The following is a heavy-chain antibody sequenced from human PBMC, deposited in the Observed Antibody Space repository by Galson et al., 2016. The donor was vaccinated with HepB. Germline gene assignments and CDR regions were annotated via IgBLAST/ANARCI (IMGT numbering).Heavy chain of an antibody. D-gene: IGHD3-10*01. J-gene: IGHJ4*02. Sequence: LRLSCAASGFTFNAHWMNWVRQAPGKGLEWVANIRGDGIVSYYAESVRGRFTISRDNAKNSLYLQMNGLRVDETAVYYCSGEMTGSYFDWGQGTLVTVSS. CDR3: SGEMTGSYFD. CDR2: IRGDGIVS. V-gene: IGHV3-7*01. CDR1: GFTFNAHW.